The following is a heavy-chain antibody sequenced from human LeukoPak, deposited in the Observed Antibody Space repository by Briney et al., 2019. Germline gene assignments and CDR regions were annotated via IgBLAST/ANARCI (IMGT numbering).Heavy chain of an antibody. CDR2: IWFDGSDK. CDR3: ARDANYYFDY. J-gene: IGHJ4*02. Sequence: PGGSLRLSCVASGFTFSRYGMHWVRQAPGKGLEWVAVIWFDGSDKYYADSVKGRFAISRDSSKNTLYLQMNSLRDEDTAVYYCARDANYYFDYWGQGTLVTVSS. V-gene: IGHV3-33*01. D-gene: IGHD1-7*01. CDR1: GFTFSRYG.